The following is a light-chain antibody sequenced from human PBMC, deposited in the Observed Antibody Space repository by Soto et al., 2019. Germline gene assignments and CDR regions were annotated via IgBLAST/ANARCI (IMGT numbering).Light chain of an antibody. V-gene: IGLV2-14*01. Sequence: QSALTQPASVSGSPGQSITISCTGSSSDIGAYNYVSWFQQYPGKAPKLIISEVSNRPSGVSNRFSGSKSGNTASLTISGLQAEDEADYYCSSYTSSSTPYVFGTGTKLTVL. J-gene: IGLJ1*01. CDR3: SSYTSSSTPYV. CDR2: EVS. CDR1: SSDIGAYNY.